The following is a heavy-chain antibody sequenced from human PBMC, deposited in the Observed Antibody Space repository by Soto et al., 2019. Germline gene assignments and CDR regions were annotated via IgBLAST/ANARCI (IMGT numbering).Heavy chain of an antibody. Sequence: SVKVSCKASGGTFRSYTSSWVRQAPGQGLEWMGRIIPILGIANYAQKFQGRVTITADKSTSTAYMGLSSMRSEDTPVYYCASGGYARGSIDSGGQVTLVTLSS. D-gene: IGHD3-16*01. CDR2: IIPILGIA. CDR1: GGTFRSYT. J-gene: IGHJ4*02. CDR3: ASGGYARGSIDS. V-gene: IGHV1-69*02.